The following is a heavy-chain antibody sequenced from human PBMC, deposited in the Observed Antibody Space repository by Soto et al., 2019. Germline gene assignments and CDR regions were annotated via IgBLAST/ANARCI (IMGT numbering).Heavy chain of an antibody. CDR2: ISGSGGST. J-gene: IGHJ4*02. CDR1: GFTFSSYA. D-gene: IGHD6-13*01. V-gene: IGHV3-23*01. Sequence: GGSLRLSCAASGFTFSSYAMSWVRQAPGKGLEWVSAISGSGGSTYYADSVKGRFTISRDNTKNTLYLQMNSLRAEDTAVYYCAKHIGYSSSWAGFDYWGQGTLVIVSS. CDR3: AKHIGYSSSWAGFDY.